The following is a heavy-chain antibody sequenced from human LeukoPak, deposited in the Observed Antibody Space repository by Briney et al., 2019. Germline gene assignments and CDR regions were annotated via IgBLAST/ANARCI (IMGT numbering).Heavy chain of an antibody. CDR1: GFTVSGNY. CDR3: ARAYLNDY. Sequence: GGSLRLSCAASGFTVSGNYMSWVRQAPGKGLEWVSVIYSGSTTYYADSVKGRFTISRDNSKNTLYLQMNSLRVEDTAVYHCARAYLNDYWGQGTLVTVSS. V-gene: IGHV3-53*01. J-gene: IGHJ4*02. CDR2: IYSGSTT. D-gene: IGHD2/OR15-2a*01.